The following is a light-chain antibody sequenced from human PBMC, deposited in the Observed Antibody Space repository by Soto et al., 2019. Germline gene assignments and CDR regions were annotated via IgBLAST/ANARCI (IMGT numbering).Light chain of an antibody. CDR3: QSYDSSLSGWV. V-gene: IGLV1-40*01. J-gene: IGLJ3*02. Sequence: QYVLTQPPSVSGAPGQRVTISCTGSSSNIGAGYDVHWYQQLPGTAPKLLIQGNSNRPSGVPDRFSGSKSGTSASLAITGLQAEDEAYYYCQSYDSSLSGWVFGGGTKLTVL. CDR2: GNS. CDR1: SSNIGAGYD.